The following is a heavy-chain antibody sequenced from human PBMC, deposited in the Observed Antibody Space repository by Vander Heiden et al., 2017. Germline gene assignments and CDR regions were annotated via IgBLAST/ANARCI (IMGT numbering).Heavy chain of an antibody. CDR2: IYYSGST. CDR1: GGPISSSSYY. V-gene: IGHV4-39*01. Sequence: QLQLQESGPGLVKPSETLSLTCTVSGGPISSSSYYWGWIRQPPGKGLEWIGSIYYSGSTYYNPSLKSRVTISVDTSKNQFSLKLSSVTAADTAVYYCARPAMIVPGAPSEYFQHWGQGTLVTVSS. J-gene: IGHJ1*01. D-gene: IGHD3-22*01. CDR3: ARPAMIVPGAPSEYFQH.